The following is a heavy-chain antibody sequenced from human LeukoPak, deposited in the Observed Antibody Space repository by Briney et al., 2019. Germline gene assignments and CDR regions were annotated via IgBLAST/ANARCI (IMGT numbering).Heavy chain of an antibody. D-gene: IGHD6-19*01. CDR2: ISYDGSNK. CDR1: GFTFSSYA. Sequence: GGSLRLSCAASGFTFSSYAMHWVRQAPGKGLEWVALISYDGSNKYYADSVKGRFTISRDNSKNTLYLQMNSLRADDTAVYYCARAQWLVPTSYYYYGMDVWGQGTTVTVSS. V-gene: IGHV3-30-3*01. CDR3: ARAQWLVPTSYYYYGMDV. J-gene: IGHJ6*02.